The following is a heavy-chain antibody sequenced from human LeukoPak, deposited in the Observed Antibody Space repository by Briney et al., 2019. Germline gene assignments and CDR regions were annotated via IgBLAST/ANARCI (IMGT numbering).Heavy chain of an antibody. V-gene: IGHV3-53*04. J-gene: IGHJ4*02. CDR2: IYSGGST. CDR3: AGSYYDSSGYYYHDY. D-gene: IGHD3-22*01. CDR1: GFTLSSNY. Sequence: GGSLRLFCAASGFTLSSNYMSWVRQAPGKGLEWGSVIYSGGSTYYAAYVKGRFIISRHNSKNTLYLQMNSLRAEDTAVYYCAGSYYDSSGYYYHDYWGQGTLVTVSS.